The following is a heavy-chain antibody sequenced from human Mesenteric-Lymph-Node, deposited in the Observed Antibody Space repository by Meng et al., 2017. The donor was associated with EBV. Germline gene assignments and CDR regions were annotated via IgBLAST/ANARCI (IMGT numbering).Heavy chain of an antibody. CDR3: ARDDHTGRGEPFDY. J-gene: IGHJ4*02. V-gene: IGHV1-2*06. CDR1: GYPFTGYY. CDR2: INPDNGAT. D-gene: IGHD2-8*02. Sequence: QGGWGQSGAEVKRPGASVRVSCKTSGYPFTGYYMHWVRQAPGQGLEWMGRINPDNGATNYGQKFQDRVTLTRDTSINTIYLELGSLRSDDTATYYCARDDHTGRGEPFDYWGQGTLVTVSS.